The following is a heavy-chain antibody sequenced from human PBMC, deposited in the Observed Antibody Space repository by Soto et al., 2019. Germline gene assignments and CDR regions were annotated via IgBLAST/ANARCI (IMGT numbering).Heavy chain of an antibody. V-gene: IGHV1-3*01. J-gene: IGHJ6*02. CDR3: ARIYSGSYYSFYYHYGMAV. CDR1: GYTFTSYA. Sequence: GASVKVSWKAPGYTFTSYAMHWVRQAPGQRLEWMGWINAGNGNTKYSQKFQGRVTITRDTSASTAYMELSSLRSEDTAVYYCARIYSGSYYSFYYHYGMAVWGQGTTVTVSS. D-gene: IGHD1-26*01. CDR2: INAGNGNT.